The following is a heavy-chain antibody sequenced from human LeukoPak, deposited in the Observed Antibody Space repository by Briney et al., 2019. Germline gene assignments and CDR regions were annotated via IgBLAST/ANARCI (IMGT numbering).Heavy chain of an antibody. Sequence: GGSLRLPCAASGFAFSTYWMSWVRQAPGKGLEWVANIKGDGSDKYYLDSLKGRFTVSRDNAKNSLYLQVNSLRADDTAVYYCARPFGSGTYYQFDLWGQGTLVTVSS. CDR1: GFAFSTYW. CDR2: IKGDGSDK. J-gene: IGHJ4*02. D-gene: IGHD3-10*01. CDR3: ARPFGSGTYYQFDL. V-gene: IGHV3-7*04.